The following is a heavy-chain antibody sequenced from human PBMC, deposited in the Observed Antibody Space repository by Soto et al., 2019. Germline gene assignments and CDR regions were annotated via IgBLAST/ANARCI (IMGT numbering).Heavy chain of an antibody. CDR1: GFTFRSFT. J-gene: IGHJ5*02. Sequence: GGSLRLSCAASGFTFRSFTMNWVRQAPGKGLEWVSTISSNSAYIYYTDALRGRFTISRDNAKNSLHLQMNSLRAEDTAVYCCTRDASRDSSARGWFDPWGPGTLVTVSS. CDR2: ISSNSAYI. V-gene: IGHV3-21*01. D-gene: IGHD6-13*01. CDR3: TRDASRDSSARGWFDP.